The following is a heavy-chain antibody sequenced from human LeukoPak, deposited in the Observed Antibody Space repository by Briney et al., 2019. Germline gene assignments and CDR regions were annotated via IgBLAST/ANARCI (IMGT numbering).Heavy chain of an antibody. Sequence: ASVKVSCKASGGTFSGYAISWVRQAPGQGLEWMGGIIPIFGTANYAQKFQGRVTITTDESTSTAYMELSSLRSEDTAVYYCARAGIVVAHAFDIWGQGTMVTVSS. CDR1: GGTFSGYA. D-gene: IGHD2-15*01. CDR2: IIPIFGTA. V-gene: IGHV1-69*05. CDR3: ARAGIVVAHAFDI. J-gene: IGHJ3*02.